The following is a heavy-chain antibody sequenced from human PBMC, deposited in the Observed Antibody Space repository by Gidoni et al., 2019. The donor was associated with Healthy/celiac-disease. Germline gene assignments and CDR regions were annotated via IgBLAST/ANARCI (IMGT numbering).Heavy chain of an antibody. CDR3: ARGRSPRGIAAAGRTSAYFDY. CDR1: GGSISSGGYY. J-gene: IGHJ4*02. Sequence: QVQLQESGPGLVKPSQTLSLTCTVSGGSISSGGYYWSWIRQHPGKGLEWIGYIYYSGSTYYNPSLKSRVTISVDTSKNQFSLKLSSVTAADTAVYYCARGRSPRGIAAAGRTSAYFDYWGQGTLVTVSS. V-gene: IGHV4-31*03. CDR2: IYYSGST. D-gene: IGHD6-13*01.